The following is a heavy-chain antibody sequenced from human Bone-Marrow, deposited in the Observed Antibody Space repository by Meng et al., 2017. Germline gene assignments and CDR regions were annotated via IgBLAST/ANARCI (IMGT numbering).Heavy chain of an antibody. CDR3: ARVRGYYGYDY. CDR1: GYTFTGYS. CDR2: INPNSGGT. V-gene: IGHV1-2*06. J-gene: IGHJ4*02. Sequence: VEQVKSEAEVKKAGAVVKGSCMASGYTFTGYSMHWVRQAPGQGLEWMGRINPNSGGTNYAQKFQGRVTMTRDTSISTAYMELSRLRSDDTAVYYCARVRGYYGYDYWGQGTLVTVSS. D-gene: IGHD3-10*01.